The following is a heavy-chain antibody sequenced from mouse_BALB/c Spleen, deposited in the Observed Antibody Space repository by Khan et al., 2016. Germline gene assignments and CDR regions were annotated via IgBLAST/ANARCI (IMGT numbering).Heavy chain of an antibody. CDR1: GCSLTSYD. Sequence: QVQLKESGPGLVAPSQSLSITCTVSGCSLTSYDISWIRQPPGKGLEWLGVIWTGGGTNYNSAFMSRLSISKDNSKSQVFLKMNSLQTDYTAIYYCVRGRYGSIPLDYWGQGTTLTVSS. CDR2: IWTGGGT. J-gene: IGHJ2*01. D-gene: IGHD1-1*01. V-gene: IGHV2-9-2*01. CDR3: VRGRYGSIPLDY.